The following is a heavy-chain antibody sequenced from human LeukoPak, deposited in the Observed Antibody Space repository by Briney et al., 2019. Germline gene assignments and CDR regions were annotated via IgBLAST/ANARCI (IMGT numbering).Heavy chain of an antibody. J-gene: IGHJ4*02. CDR3: ARGRYGWLPFDY. CDR2: IYYSGST. V-gene: IGHV4-30-4*01. CDR1: GGSISSGDYY. Sequence: SQTLSLTCTVSGGSISSGDYYWSWIRQPPGKGLEWIGYIYYSGSTYYNPSLKSRVTISVDTSKNQFTLKLSSVTAADTAVYYCARGRYGWLPFDYWGQGTLVTVSS. D-gene: IGHD3-16*01.